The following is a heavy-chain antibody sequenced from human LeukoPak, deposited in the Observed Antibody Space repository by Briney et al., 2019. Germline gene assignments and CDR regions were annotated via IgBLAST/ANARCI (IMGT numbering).Heavy chain of an antibody. D-gene: IGHD3-10*01. J-gene: IGHJ4*02. CDR2: ISGSGGST. CDR3: AKAAGRYYSPWGY. Sequence: AGGSLRLSCAASGFTFSSYGMSWVRQAPGKGLEWVSAISGSGGSTYYADSVKGRFTISRDNSKNTLYLQMNSLRAEDTAVYYCAKAAGRYYSPWGYWGQGTLVTVSS. CDR1: GFTFSSYG. V-gene: IGHV3-23*01.